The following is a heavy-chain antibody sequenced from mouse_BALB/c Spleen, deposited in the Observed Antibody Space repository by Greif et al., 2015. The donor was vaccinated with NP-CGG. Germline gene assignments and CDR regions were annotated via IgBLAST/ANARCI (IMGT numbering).Heavy chain of an antibody. CDR3: ARDGRYDDSYAMDY. J-gene: IGHJ4*01. D-gene: IGHD2-14*01. V-gene: IGHV1-82*01. CDR2: IYPGDGDT. CDR1: GYAFSSSW. Sequence: QVQLQQSGPELVKPGASVKISCKASGYAFSSSWMNWVKQRPGQGLEWIGRIYPGDGDTNYNGKFKGKATLTADKSSSTAYMQLSSLTSVDSAVYFCARDGRYDDSYAMDYWGQGTSVTVSS.